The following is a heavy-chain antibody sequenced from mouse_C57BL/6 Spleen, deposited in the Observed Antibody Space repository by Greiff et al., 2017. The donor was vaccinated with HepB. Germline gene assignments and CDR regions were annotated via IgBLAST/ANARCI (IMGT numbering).Heavy chain of an antibody. J-gene: IGHJ2*01. V-gene: IGHV5-9-1*02. CDR3: TRGGGHFDY. Sequence: EVKLVESGEGLVKPGGSLKLSCAASGFTFSSYAMSWVRQTPEKGLEWVAYISSGGDYIYYADTVKGRFTIARDNARNTLYLQMSSLKSEDTAMYYCTRGGGHFDYWGQGTTLTVSS. CDR2: ISSGGDYI. CDR1: GFTFSSYA.